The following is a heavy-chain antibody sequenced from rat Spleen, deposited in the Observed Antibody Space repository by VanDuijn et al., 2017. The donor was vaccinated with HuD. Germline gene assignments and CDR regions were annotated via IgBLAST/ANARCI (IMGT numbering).Heavy chain of an antibody. CDR1: GFSLTSYN. Sequence: VQLKESGPGLVQPSQTLSLTCTVAGFSLTSYNVHWVRQPPGKGLEWVTSISPSGATTNYRDSVKGRFTISRDNARGTLYLQMDSLRSEDTATYYCARVGTRVSRFAYWGQGTLVTVSS. V-gene: IGHV5-19*01. CDR2: ISPSGATT. J-gene: IGHJ3*01. D-gene: IGHD1-4*01. CDR3: ARVGTRVSRFAY.